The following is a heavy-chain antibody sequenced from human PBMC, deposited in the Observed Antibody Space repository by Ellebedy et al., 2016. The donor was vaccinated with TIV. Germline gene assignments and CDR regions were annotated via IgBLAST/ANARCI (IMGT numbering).Heavy chain of an antibody. CDR2: IKSKTDGGAA. V-gene: IGHV3-15*01. J-gene: IGHJ4*02. Sequence: GESLKISCAASGFTFSNAWMNWVRQAPGKGLEWVGRIKSKTDGGAADYPAPVKGSFTISRDDSKNTLYLQMNSLKTEDTAVYFCTTVYRYNYDSVWGQGTLVTVSS. CDR3: TTVYRYNYDSV. CDR1: GFTFSNAW. D-gene: IGHD5-18*01.